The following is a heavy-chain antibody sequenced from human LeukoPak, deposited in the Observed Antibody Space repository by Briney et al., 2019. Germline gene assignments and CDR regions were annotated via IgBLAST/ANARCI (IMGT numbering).Heavy chain of an antibody. Sequence: PSETLSLTCAVYGGSFSGYYWSWIRQPPGKGLEWIGEINHSGSTNYNPSLKSRVTISVDTSKNQFSLKLSSVTAADTAVYYCASALAVGYFDYWGQGTLVTVSS. CDR1: GGSFSGYY. V-gene: IGHV4-34*01. CDR3: ASALAVGYFDY. CDR2: INHSGST. J-gene: IGHJ4*02.